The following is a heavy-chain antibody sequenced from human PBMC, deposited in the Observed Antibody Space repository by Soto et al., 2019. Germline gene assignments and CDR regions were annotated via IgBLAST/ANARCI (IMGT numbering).Heavy chain of an antibody. Sequence: GASVKVSCKASGYTFTSYDINWVRQATGQGLEWMGWMNPNSGNTGYAQKFQGRVTMTRNTSISTAYMELSSLRSEDTAVYYCARIRYGSGSWGSKRDYWGQGTLVTVSS. J-gene: IGHJ4*02. CDR1: GYTFTSYD. D-gene: IGHD3-10*01. V-gene: IGHV1-8*01. CDR2: MNPNSGNT. CDR3: ARIRYGSGSWGSKRDY.